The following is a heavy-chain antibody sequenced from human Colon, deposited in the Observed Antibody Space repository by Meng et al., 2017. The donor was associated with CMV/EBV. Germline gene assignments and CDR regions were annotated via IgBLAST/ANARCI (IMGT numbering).Heavy chain of an antibody. CDR3: ARHTNDYSEYYFDY. CDR1: GGSITCAYY. D-gene: IGHD4-11*01. V-gene: IGHV4-31*02. CDR2: IYHSGST. Sequence: VSGGSITCAYYWSWIRQYPERGLEWIGYIYHSGSTYYNPSLRGRLTISVDTSKNQFSLMLNSVTAADTALYYCARHTNDYSEYYFDYWGPGTLVTVSS. J-gene: IGHJ4*02.